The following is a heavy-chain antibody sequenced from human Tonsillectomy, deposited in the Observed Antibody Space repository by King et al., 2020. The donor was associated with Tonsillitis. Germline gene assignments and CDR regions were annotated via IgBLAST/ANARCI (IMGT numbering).Heavy chain of an antibody. CDR1: GGSISSSSYY. V-gene: IGHV4-39*01. CDR2: IYYSGST. J-gene: IGHJ4*02. Sequence: QLQESGPGLVKPSETLSLTCTVSGGSISSSSYYWGWIRQPPGKGLEWIGSIYYSGSTYYNPSLKSRVTISVDTSKNQFSLKLSSVTAADTAVYYCARCPYYYDSSGYMDYWGQGTLVTVSS. D-gene: IGHD3-22*01. CDR3: ARCPYYYDSSGYMDY.